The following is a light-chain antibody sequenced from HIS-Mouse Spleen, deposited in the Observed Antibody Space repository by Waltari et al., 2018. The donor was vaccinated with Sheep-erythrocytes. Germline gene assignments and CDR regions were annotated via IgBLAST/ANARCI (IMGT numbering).Light chain of an antibody. J-gene: IGLJ1*01. CDR2: SNN. Sequence: QSVLTQPPSASGTPGQRVTIPCSGSSPNIGSHTVNWYQHLPGTAPKLLIYSNNQRPSGVPDRFAGSKSGTSASLAISGLQSEDEADYYCAAWDDSLNGYVFGTGTKVTVL. V-gene: IGLV1-44*01. CDR1: SPNIGSHT. CDR3: AAWDDSLNGYV.